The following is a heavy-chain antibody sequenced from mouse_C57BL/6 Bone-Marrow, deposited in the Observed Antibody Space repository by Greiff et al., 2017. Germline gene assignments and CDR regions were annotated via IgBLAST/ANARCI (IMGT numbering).Heavy chain of an antibody. Sequence: QVQLKESGAELMKPGASVKLSCKATGYTFTGYWIAWVQQRPGHGLEWIGEILPGSGNTNYHEKVKGRATFTADTSYNTAYMQLSSLTTEDSAIYYCARACSSWFAYWGQGTLVTVSA. D-gene: IGHD1-1*01. CDR3: ARACSSWFAY. CDR1: GYTFTGYW. CDR2: ILPGSGNT. J-gene: IGHJ3*01. V-gene: IGHV1-9*01.